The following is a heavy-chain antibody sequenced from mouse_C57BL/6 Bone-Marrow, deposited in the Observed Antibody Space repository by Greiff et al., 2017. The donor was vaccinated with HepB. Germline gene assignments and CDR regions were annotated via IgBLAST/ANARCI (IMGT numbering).Heavy chain of an antibody. J-gene: IGHJ2*01. Sequence: EVKVEESGGGLVKPGGSLKLSCAASGFTFSDYGMHWVRQAPEKGLEWVAYISSGSSTIYYADTVKGRFTISRDNAKNTLFLQMTSLRSEDTAMYYCARKRTSSSYFDYWGQGTTLTVSS. CDR2: ISSGSSTI. V-gene: IGHV5-17*01. CDR1: GFTFSDYG. D-gene: IGHD1-1*01. CDR3: ARKRTSSSYFDY.